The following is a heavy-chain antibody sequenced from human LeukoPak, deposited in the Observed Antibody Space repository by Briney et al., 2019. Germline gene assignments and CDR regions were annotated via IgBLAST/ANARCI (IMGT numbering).Heavy chain of an antibody. J-gene: IGHJ4*02. Sequence: PSETLSLTCTVSGGSISSYYWSWIRQPPGKGLEWIGYIYYSGSTNYNPSLKSRVTISVDTSKNQFSLKLSSVTAADTAVYYCVRVGVPAARRVYYFDYWGQGTLVTVSS. CDR1: GGSISSYY. V-gene: IGHV4-59*01. CDR2: IYYSGST. D-gene: IGHD2-2*01. CDR3: VRVGVPAARRVYYFDY.